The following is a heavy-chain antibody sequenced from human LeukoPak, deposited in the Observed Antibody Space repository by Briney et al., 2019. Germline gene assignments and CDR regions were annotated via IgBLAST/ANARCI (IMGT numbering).Heavy chain of an antibody. D-gene: IGHD2-2*01. V-gene: IGHV1-18*01. CDR2: ISAYNGNT. Sequence: ASVKVSCKASGYTFTSYGISWVRQAPGQGLEWMGWISAYNGNTNYAQKLQGRVSMTTDTSTRTVYMELRSLRSDDTAVYYCARGFCSSTSCYLSSIDAFDIWGQGTVVTVSS. CDR3: ARGFCSSTSCYLSSIDAFDI. J-gene: IGHJ3*02. CDR1: GYTFTSYG.